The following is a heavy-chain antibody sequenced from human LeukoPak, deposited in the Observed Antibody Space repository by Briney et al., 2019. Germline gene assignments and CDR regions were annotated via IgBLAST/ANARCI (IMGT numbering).Heavy chain of an antibody. J-gene: IGHJ4*02. Sequence: SETLSLTCTVSGGSISSYYWSWIRQPPGKGLEWIGYIYYSGSTNYNPSLKSRVTISVDTSKNQFSLKLSSVTAADTAVYYCARGVAGSGSTPNYWGQGTLVTVSS. D-gene: IGHD1-26*01. CDR2: IYYSGST. CDR3: ARGVAGSGSTPNY. V-gene: IGHV4-59*01. CDR1: GGSISSYY.